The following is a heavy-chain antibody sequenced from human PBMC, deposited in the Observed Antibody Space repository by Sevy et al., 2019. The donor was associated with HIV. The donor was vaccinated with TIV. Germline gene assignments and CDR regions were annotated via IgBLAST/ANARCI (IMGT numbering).Heavy chain of an antibody. CDR1: GDSVSSGNYY. V-gene: IGHV4-61*01. D-gene: IGHD3-16*01. Sequence: SETLSLTCTVSGDSVSSGNYYWSWIRQPPGKGLEWIGYNFYRGSTTYNPSLKSRVTISVDRSKNKFSLKLSSVTAADTAVYYCAGAAPAYYYAMGVWGQWTTVTVSS. J-gene: IGHJ6*02. CDR2: NFYRGST. CDR3: AGAAPAYYYAMGV.